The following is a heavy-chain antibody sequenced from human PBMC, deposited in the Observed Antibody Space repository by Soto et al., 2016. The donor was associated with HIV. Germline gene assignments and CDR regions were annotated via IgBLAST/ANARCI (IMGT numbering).Heavy chain of an antibody. D-gene: IGHD3-22*01. CDR1: GFSFSNYA. V-gene: IGHV3-23*01. CDR3: AKKGWMIAKDRNWYFDL. J-gene: IGHJ2*01. Sequence: QLLESGGALVQPGGPVRLSCAASGFSFSNYAMSWVRQAPGKGLQWVSGISGSGSSTYYADSVKGRFTISRDNSKNTLYLQMKSLRAEDTAVHYCAKKGWMIAKDRNWYFDLWGRGTLVTVSS. CDR2: ISGSGSST.